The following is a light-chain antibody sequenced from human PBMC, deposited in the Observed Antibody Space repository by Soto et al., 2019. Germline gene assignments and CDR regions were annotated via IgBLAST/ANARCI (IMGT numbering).Light chain of an antibody. CDR2: GAS. Sequence: EIVLTQSPGTLSLSPGERATLSCRASQSVSSIDLAWYQQKPGQPPRLLIYGASSRATGIPDRFSGSGSGTDFTLTITRLESEDFAVYYCQQYGSSPVTVGQGTRLDIK. CDR1: QSVSSID. J-gene: IGKJ5*01. CDR3: QQYGSSPVT. V-gene: IGKV3-20*01.